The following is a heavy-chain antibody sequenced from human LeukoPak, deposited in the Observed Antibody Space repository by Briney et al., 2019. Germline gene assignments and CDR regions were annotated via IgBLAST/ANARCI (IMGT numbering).Heavy chain of an antibody. J-gene: IGHJ4*02. CDR3: ARAMGATDDY. D-gene: IGHD1-26*01. CDR2: INHSGST. V-gene: IGHV4-39*07. CDR1: GGSISSSSYY. Sequence: SETLSLTCTVSGGSISSSSYYWGWIRQPPGKGLEWIGEINHSGSTNYNPSLKSRVTISVDTSKDQFSLKLSSVTAADTAVYYCARAMGATDDYWGQGTLVTVSS.